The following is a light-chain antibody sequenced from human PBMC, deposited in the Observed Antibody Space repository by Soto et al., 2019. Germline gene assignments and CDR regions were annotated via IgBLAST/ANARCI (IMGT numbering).Light chain of an antibody. CDR3: QQTDSTPQT. J-gene: IGKJ4*01. V-gene: IGKV1-39*01. CDR1: QSIRNY. Sequence: DIQMTQSPSSLSASVGDRVTISCRASQSIRNYVSCYQQKPGTAPKLLIRAAYTLQSGVPSRFSSSGSGTYFTLTISSLQNEYFATYLRQQTDSTPQTFGRGTNVEI. CDR2: AAY.